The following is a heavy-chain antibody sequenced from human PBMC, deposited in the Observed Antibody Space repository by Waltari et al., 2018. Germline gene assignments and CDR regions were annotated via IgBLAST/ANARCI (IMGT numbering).Heavy chain of an antibody. J-gene: IGHJ4*02. V-gene: IGHV5-51*01. CDR3: ARRAGVGATTGDY. CDR2: IHPGDSDT. Sequence: EVQLVQSGAEVQKHGESLKIYCKGSGSSFTSYWIGWVSPIPGKGLEWLGSIHPGDSDTRYSPSFQGQVTISSDKSISTAYLQWSSLKASDTAMYYCARRAGVGATTGDYWGQGTLVTVSS. CDR1: GSSFTSYW. D-gene: IGHD1-26*01.